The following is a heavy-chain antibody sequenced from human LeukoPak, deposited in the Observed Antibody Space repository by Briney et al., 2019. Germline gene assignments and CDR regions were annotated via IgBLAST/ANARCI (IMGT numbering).Heavy chain of an antibody. V-gene: IGHV1-2*02. CDR3: AREVSDLYGSYSYFDY. CDR1: GYTFNGYY. CDR2: INPNSGGT. J-gene: IGHJ4*02. D-gene: IGHD1-26*01. Sequence: ASVKVSCKASGYTFNGYYMHWVRQAPGQGLEWMGWINPNSGGTNYAQKFQGRVTMTRDTSISTAYMELSRLRSDDTAVYYCAREVSDLYGSYSYFDYWGQGTLVTVSS.